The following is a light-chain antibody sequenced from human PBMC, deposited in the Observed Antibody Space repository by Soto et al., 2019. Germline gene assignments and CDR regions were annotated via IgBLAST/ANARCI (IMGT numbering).Light chain of an antibody. Sequence: EIVLTQSPGTLSLSPGERATLSCRASQSVSSSYLAWYQQKPGQAPRLLIYGASSRATGIPDRFSGSGSGIDFTLTISRLEPEDFAVYYCQQDGSSHPYTFGQGTKLEI. J-gene: IGKJ2*01. CDR2: GAS. CDR1: QSVSSSY. V-gene: IGKV3-20*01. CDR3: QQDGSSHPYT.